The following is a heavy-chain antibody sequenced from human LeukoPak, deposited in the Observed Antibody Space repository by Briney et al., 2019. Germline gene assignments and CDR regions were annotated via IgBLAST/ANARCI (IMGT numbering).Heavy chain of an antibody. CDR3: ARGLGSGWYPQPNGY. J-gene: IGHJ4*02. CDR1: GYTFTSYY. Sequence: ASVKVSCKASGYTFTSYYMHWVQQAPGQGLEWMGIINPSGGSTSYAQKFQGRVTMTRDTSTSTVYMELSSLRSEDTAVYYCARGLGSGWYPQPNGYWGQGTLVTVSS. CDR2: INPSGGST. V-gene: IGHV1-46*01. D-gene: IGHD6-19*01.